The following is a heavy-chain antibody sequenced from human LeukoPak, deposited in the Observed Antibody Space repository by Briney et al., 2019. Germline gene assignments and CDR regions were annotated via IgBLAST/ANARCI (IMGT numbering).Heavy chain of an antibody. D-gene: IGHD2-21*02. CDR3: AGVVTADRTFDY. Sequence: SQTLSLSCTVSGGSISSGGYYWSWIRQHPGKGLEWIGYIYYSGSTYYNPSLKSRVTISVDTSKNQFSLKLSSLTAADTAVHFCAGVVTADRTFDYWGQGTLVTVSS. CDR2: IYYSGST. J-gene: IGHJ4*02. V-gene: IGHV4-31*03. CDR1: GGSISSGGYY.